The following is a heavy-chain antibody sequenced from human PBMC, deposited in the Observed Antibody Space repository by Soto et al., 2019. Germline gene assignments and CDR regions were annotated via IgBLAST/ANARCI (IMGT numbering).Heavy chain of an antibody. CDR1: GGYFGEYC. CDR3: ARTGRLFDY. V-gene: IGHV4-34*01. J-gene: IGHJ4*02. Sequence: ASETLCLRCGVYGGYFGEYCWRWIRQPPGKGLEWIGEINHRGSTNYNPSLKSRVTILVDTPKNQFSLKLSSINAVDTAVYYCARTGRLFDYWCQGISVTVS. CDR2: INHRGST.